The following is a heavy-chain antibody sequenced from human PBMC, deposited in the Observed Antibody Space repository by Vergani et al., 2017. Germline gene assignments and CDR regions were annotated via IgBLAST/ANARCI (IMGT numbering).Heavy chain of an antibody. Sequence: QVQLQESGPGLVKPSQTLSLTCTVSGGSISSGDYYWSWIRQPPGKGLEWIGYIYYSGSTDYNPSLKNRITISVDTSKNQFSLKLTSVTAAHTAVYYCARVPPQYYDILTGYPTPGALDIWGQGTMVTVSS. CDR1: GGSISSGDYY. D-gene: IGHD3-9*01. CDR3: ARVPPQYYDILTGYPTPGALDI. CDR2: IYYSGST. V-gene: IGHV4-30-4*08. J-gene: IGHJ3*02.